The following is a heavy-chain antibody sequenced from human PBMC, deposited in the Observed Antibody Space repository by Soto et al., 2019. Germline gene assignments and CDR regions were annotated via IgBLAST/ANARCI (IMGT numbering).Heavy chain of an antibody. Sequence: QVQLQESGPGLVKPSGTLSLTCAVSGDSVTSNVWWSWVRQPPGKGLEWIGEAYHNGLTDYNPSLKSRVTMSVDTYKHEFALKLNSLTAADTVIYYCARDAAVPGESDRFDYWGQGILVTVS. D-gene: IGHD6-19*01. J-gene: IGHJ4*02. CDR1: GDSVTSNVW. CDR3: ARDAAVPGESDRFDY. CDR2: AYHNGLT. V-gene: IGHV4-4*02.